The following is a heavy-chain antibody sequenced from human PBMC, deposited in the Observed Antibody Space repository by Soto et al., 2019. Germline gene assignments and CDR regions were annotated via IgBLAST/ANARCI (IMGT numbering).Heavy chain of an antibody. CDR3: ARPLDKMGGSGSYLNYYYYGMDV. J-gene: IGHJ6*02. D-gene: IGHD3-10*01. Sequence: GASVKVSCKASGGTFSSYAISWVRQAPGQGLEWMGGIIPIFGTANYAQKFQGRVTITADESTSTAYMELSSLRSEDTAVYYCARPLDKMGGSGSYLNYYYYGMDVWGQGTTVTVSS. CDR1: GGTFSSYA. V-gene: IGHV1-69*13. CDR2: IIPIFGTA.